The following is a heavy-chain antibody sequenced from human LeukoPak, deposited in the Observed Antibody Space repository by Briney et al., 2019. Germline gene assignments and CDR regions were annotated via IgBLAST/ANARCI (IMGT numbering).Heavy chain of an antibody. V-gene: IGHV3-11*04. Sequence: LSLTCTVSGGSISSSSYYWGWIRQAPGKGLEWVSYISSSGSTIYYADSVKGRFTISRDNAKNSLYLQMNSLRAEDTAVYYCARDLGHLNWFDPWGQGTLVTVSS. CDR1: GGSISSSSYY. J-gene: IGHJ5*02. CDR3: ARDLGHLNWFDP. CDR2: ISSSGSTI.